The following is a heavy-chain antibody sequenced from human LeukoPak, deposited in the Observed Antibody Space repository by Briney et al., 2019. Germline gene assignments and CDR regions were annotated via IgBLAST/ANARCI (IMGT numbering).Heavy chain of an antibody. D-gene: IGHD3-10*01. J-gene: IGHJ4*02. V-gene: IGHV4-39*01. CDR3: ARLGYYGSGSLVDYFDY. CDR2: IYYSGST. Sequence: SETLSLTCTVSGGSISSSSYYWGWIRQPPGKGLEWIGSIYYSGSTYYNPSLKSRVTISVDTSKNQFSLKLSSVAAADTAVYYCARLGYYGSGSLVDYFDYWGQGTLVTVSS. CDR1: GGSISSSSYY.